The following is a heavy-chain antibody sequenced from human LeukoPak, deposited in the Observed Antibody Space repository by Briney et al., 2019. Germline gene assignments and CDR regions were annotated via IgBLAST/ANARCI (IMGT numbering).Heavy chain of an antibody. CDR1: GYTLTELS. CDR2: FDPEDGET. Sequence: ASVKVSCKVSGYTLTELSMHWVRQAPGKGLEWMGGFDPEDGETIYAQKFQGRVTMTEDTSTDTAYMELRSLRSEDTAVYYCATIHTYCSSTSCPDFWGQGTLVTVS. J-gene: IGHJ4*02. V-gene: IGHV1-24*01. D-gene: IGHD2-2*01. CDR3: ATIHTYCSSTSCPDF.